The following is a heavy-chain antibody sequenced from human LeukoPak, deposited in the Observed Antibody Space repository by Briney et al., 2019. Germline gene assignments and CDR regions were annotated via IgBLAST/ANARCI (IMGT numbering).Heavy chain of an antibody. CDR1: GGSVSSGSYY. CDR3: ARELGVYCSGGSCLWIDY. CDR2: IYYSGST. D-gene: IGHD2-15*01. V-gene: IGHV4-31*03. Sequence: SETLSLTCTVSGGSVSSGSYYWSWIRQPPGKGLEWIGYIYYSGSTYYNPSLKSRVTISVDTSKNQFSLKLSSVTAADTAVYYCARELGVYCSGGSCLWIDYWGQGTLVTVSS. J-gene: IGHJ4*02.